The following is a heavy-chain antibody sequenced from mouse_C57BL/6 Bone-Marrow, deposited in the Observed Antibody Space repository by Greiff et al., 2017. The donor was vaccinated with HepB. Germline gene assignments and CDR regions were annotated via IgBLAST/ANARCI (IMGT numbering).Heavy chain of an antibody. D-gene: IGHD1-1*01. CDR2: IWSDGST. V-gene: IGHV2-6-1*01. Sequence: VQLKESGPGLVAPSQSLSITCTVSGFSLTSYGVHWVRQPPGKGLEWLVVIWSDGSTTYNSALKSRLSISKDNSKSQVFLKMNSLQTDDTAMYYCARHGTTVVRNYAMDYWGQGTSVTVSS. CDR3: ARHGTTVVRNYAMDY. J-gene: IGHJ4*01. CDR1: GFSLTSYG.